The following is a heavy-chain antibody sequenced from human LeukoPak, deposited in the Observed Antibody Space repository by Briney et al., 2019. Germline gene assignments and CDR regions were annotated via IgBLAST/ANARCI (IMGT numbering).Heavy chain of an antibody. CDR1: GGSISSGDYY. CDR2: IYYSGST. CDR3: ARGAYYYDSSGYYYGEMRYYGVDV. J-gene: IGHJ6*02. Sequence: PSETLSLTCTVSGGSISSGDYYWSWIRQPPGKGLEWIGYIYYSGSTYYNPSLKSRVTISVDTSKNQFSLKLSSVTAAVTAVYYCARGAYYYDSSGYYYGEMRYYGVDVWGQGTTVTVSS. V-gene: IGHV4-30-4*01. D-gene: IGHD3-22*01.